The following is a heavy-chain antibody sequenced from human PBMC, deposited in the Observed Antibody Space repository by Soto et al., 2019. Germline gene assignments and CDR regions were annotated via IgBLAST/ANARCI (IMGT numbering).Heavy chain of an antibody. CDR1: GFTFDDYA. Sequence: GGSLRLSCAASGFTFDDYAMHWVRQAPGKGLEWVANINQDGSGKYYVDSVKGRFTISRDNAKNSLYLQMDSLRAEDTALYYCARALTTVASFWGQGTLVTVSS. CDR3: ARALTTVASF. V-gene: IGHV3-7*01. J-gene: IGHJ4*02. CDR2: INQDGSGK. D-gene: IGHD2-2*01.